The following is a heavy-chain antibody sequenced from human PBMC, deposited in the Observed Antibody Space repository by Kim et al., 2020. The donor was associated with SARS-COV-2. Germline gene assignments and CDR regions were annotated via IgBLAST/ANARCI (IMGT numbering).Heavy chain of an antibody. Sequence: YYNPSLKSRVTISVDTSKNQFSLKLSSVTAADTAVYYCARLPGIVSPVDYWGQGTLVTVSS. V-gene: IGHV4-39*07. J-gene: IGHJ4*02. CDR3: ARLPGIVSPVDY. D-gene: IGHD1-26*01.